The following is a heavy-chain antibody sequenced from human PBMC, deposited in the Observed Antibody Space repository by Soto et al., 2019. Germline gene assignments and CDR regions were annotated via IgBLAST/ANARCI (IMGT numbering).Heavy chain of an antibody. D-gene: IGHD3-22*01. Sequence: EVQLVESGGGLVQPGGSLRLSCAASGFTFSSYSMNWVRQAPGKGLEWVSYISSSSSTIYYADSVKGRFTISRDNGKNSLYLHTNSQKDEETAVYYCARDYYDSSGYYEMGPYYYYGMDVWGQWTTVTVCS. CDR1: GFTFSSYS. CDR3: ARDYYDSSGYYEMGPYYYYGMDV. CDR2: ISSSSSTI. V-gene: IGHV3-48*02. J-gene: IGHJ6*02.